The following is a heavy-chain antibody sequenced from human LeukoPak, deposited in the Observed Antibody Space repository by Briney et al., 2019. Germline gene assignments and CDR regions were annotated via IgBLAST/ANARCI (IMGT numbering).Heavy chain of an antibody. CDR3: ARIYSSSLIDY. CDR1: GGSFSGYY. D-gene: IGHD6-6*01. CDR2: INHSGST. Sequence: PSETLSLTCAVYGGSFSGYYWSWNRQPPGKGLEWIGEINHSGSTNYNPSLKSRVTISVDTSKNQFSLKLSSVTAADTAVYYCARIYSSSLIDYWGQGTLVTVSS. V-gene: IGHV4-34*01. J-gene: IGHJ4*02.